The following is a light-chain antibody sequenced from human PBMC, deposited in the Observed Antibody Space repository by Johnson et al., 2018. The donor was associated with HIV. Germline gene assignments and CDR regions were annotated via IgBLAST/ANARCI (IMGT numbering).Light chain of an antibody. J-gene: IGLJ1*01. Sequence: QSVLTQPPSVSAAPGQKVTISCSGSSSNIGNNYVSWYQQLPGTAPKLLIYDNNKRPSGIPDRFSGSKSGTSATLGITGLPTGDEADYYCGTWDNSLSAHVVGTWTKVTVL. CDR1: SSNIGNNY. V-gene: IGLV1-51*01. CDR3: GTWDNSLSAHV. CDR2: DNN.